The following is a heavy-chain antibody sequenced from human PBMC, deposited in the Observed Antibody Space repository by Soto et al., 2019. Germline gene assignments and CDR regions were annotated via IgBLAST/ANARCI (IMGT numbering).Heavy chain of an antibody. D-gene: IGHD5-12*01. J-gene: IGHJ4*01. CDR1: GGSISSGDYY. V-gene: IGHV4-30-4*01. CDR3: AREDARDGYNYVDY. CDR2: IYYSGST. Sequence: PSETLSLTCTVSGGSISSGDYYWSWIRQPPGKGPEWIGYIYYSGSTYYNPSLKSRVTISVDTSKNQFSLKLSSVTAADTAVYYCAREDARDGYNYVDYWGHGTLVTVSS.